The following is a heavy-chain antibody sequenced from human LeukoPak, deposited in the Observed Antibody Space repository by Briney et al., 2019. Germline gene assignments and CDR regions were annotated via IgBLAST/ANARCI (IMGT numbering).Heavy chain of an antibody. V-gene: IGHV3-30*04. CDR1: GFTFSSYA. CDR3: ARASMVSYYYYYMDV. CDR2: ISYDGSNK. D-gene: IGHD3-10*01. J-gene: IGHJ6*03. Sequence: GGSLRLSCAASGFTFSSYAMHWVRQAPGKGLEWVAVISYDGSNKYYADSVMGRFTISRDNSKNTLYLQMNSLRAEDTAVYYCARASMVSYYYYYMDVWGKGTTVTVSS.